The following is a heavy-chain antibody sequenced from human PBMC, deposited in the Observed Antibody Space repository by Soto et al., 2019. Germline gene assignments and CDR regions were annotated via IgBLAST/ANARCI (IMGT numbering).Heavy chain of an antibody. V-gene: IGHV1-3*01. D-gene: IGHD1-1*01. CDR2: IHGGTGQT. J-gene: IGHJ6*02. Sequence: QVQVVQSGAEVKKPGASVKISCKASGYTFTTHAMHWVRQAPGQSLEWMGWIHGGTGQTKHSQRFQGRVIITRDTSASTAYMELSSLRSEDTAVYYCARGKGMEENYYYYGLDIWGQGTTVTVSS. CDR1: GYTFTTHA. CDR3: ARGKGMEENYYYYGLDI.